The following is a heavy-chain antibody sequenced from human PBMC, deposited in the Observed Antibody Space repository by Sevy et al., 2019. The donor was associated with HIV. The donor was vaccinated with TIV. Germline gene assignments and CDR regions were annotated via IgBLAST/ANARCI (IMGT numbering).Heavy chain of an antibody. CDR2: ISKDGTNK. Sequence: GGSLRLSCSASGFNISPYALHWVRQTPGKGLQWLAVISKDGTNKDYADFVKGRFSLSRDNSKNTLYLQMSNLRPEDIDGYNCGKERYYYANRSAEWFDPWGQGSLVFFSS. J-gene: IGHJ5*01. CDR1: GFNISPYA. D-gene: IGHD3-10*01. V-gene: IGHV3-30*04. CDR3: GKERYYYANRSAEWFDP.